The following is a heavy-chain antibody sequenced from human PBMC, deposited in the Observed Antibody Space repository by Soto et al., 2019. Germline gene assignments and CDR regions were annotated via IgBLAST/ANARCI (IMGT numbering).Heavy chain of an antibody. V-gene: IGHV1-2*02. J-gene: IGHJ3*02. D-gene: IGHD3-3*01. CDR3: ARGGGVGVAGSAAFDM. CDR1: GYPVTAYY. CDR2: INPATGAA. Sequence: QLHLVQSGAVVKKPGASVTVSCSASGYPVTAYYMHWVRQAPGRGLEWMGGINPATGAAKYTQTFQGRVTMTRDPSTRTVLMELSGLTSEDTAVFYCARGGGVGVAGSAAFDMWGQGTLVTVSS.